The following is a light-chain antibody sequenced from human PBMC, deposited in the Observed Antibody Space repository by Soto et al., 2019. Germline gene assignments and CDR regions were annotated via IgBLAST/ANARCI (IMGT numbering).Light chain of an antibody. V-gene: IGKV1-27*01. Sequence: QMTQAPSSLSASVGDRVTITCQASQGISNYLAWYQQKPGKVPKLLIYAASILQSGVPSRFNGSGSGTEFTLTISSLQPEDVATYDCQKYNSAPRTFGGGTKVEIK. CDR2: AAS. J-gene: IGKJ4*01. CDR1: QGISNY. CDR3: QKYNSAPRT.